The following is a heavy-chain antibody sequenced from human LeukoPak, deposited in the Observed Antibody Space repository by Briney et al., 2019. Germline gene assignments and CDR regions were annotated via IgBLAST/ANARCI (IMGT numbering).Heavy chain of an antibody. J-gene: IGHJ6*03. V-gene: IGHV4-39*07. CDR2: IYTSGST. Sequence: SETLSLTCTVSGGSISNNNYYWGWIRQPPGKGLEWIGRIYTSGSTNYNPSLKSRVTMSVDTSKNQFSLKLSSVTAADTAVYYCARESPENYYYMDVWGKGTTVTISS. CDR1: GGSISNNNYY. CDR3: ARESPENYYYMDV.